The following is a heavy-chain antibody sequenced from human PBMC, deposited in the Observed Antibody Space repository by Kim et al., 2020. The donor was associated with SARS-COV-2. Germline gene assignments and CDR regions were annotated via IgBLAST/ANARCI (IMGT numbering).Heavy chain of an antibody. Sequence: SETLSLTCTVSGGSISSSSYYWGWIRQPPGKGLEWIGSIYYSGSTYYNPSLKSRVTISVDTSKNQFSLKLSSVTAADTAVYYCARLRGTPGSYFDYWGQGTLVTVSS. J-gene: IGHJ4*02. CDR1: GGSISSSSYY. CDR3: ARLRGTPGSYFDY. V-gene: IGHV4-39*01. D-gene: IGHD3-10*01. CDR2: IYYSGST.